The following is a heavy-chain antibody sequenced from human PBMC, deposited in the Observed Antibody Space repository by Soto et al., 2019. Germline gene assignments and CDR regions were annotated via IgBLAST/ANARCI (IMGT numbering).Heavy chain of an antibody. CDR3: ARLTRLIPHPGSSWYIGYFDL. V-gene: IGHV4-61*01. Sequence: QVQLQESGPGLVKPSETLSLTCTVSGGSVSSASYYWSWIRQPPGKGLEWIGHLYYTGNTNYNPSLKSRVATAVDAAESQFSLKLKAVTAADTAVYYCARLTRLIPHPGSSWYIGYFDLWGRGTLVTVSS. D-gene: IGHD6-13*01. CDR1: GGSVSSASYY. J-gene: IGHJ2*01. CDR2: LYYTGNT.